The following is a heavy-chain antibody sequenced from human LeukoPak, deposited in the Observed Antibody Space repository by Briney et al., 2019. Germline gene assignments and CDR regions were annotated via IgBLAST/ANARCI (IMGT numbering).Heavy chain of an antibody. CDR2: ISYDGSIK. CDR1: GFTFSTYG. J-gene: IGHJ4*02. CDR3: ARQASGNYFDF. Sequence: SGGSLRLSCAASGFTFSTYGMHWVRQAPGKGPEWVAVISYDGSIKYSADSVKGRFTISRDNSKSTLYLQMNSLRAEDTAVYYCARQASGNYFDFWGQGTLVTVSS. V-gene: IGHV3-30*03. D-gene: IGHD3-10*01.